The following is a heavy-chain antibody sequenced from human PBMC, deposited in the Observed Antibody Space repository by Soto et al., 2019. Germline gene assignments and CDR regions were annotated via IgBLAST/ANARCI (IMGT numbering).Heavy chain of an antibody. CDR1: GFTFSSYA. CDR3: AKGKGVGVPYGIDV. V-gene: IGHV3-23*01. J-gene: IGHJ6*02. CDR2: ISGSGGST. D-gene: IGHD2-2*01. Sequence: GGSLRLSCAASGFTFSSYAMSWVRQAPGKGLEWVSAISGSGGSTYYADSVKGRFTISRDNSKNTLYLQMNSLRAEDTAVFYCAKGKGVGVPYGIDVWGQGTTVTVSS.